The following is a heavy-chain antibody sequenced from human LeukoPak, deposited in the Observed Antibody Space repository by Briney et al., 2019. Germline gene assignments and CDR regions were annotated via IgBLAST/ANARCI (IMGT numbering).Heavy chain of an antibody. CDR1: GITLSNYD. J-gene: IGHJ4*02. D-gene: IGHD3-22*01. V-gene: IGHV3-23*01. CDR2: ISDSGGRT. CDR3: AKRGVVIRVILVGFHKEAYYFDS. Sequence: GGSLRLSCAVSGITLSNYDMSWVRQAPGKGLEWVADISDSGGRTNYGESVKCRFTITRDNPKTALYLQMNSLRAEDTAVYLCAKRGVVIRVILVGFHKEAYYFDSWGQGALVTVSS.